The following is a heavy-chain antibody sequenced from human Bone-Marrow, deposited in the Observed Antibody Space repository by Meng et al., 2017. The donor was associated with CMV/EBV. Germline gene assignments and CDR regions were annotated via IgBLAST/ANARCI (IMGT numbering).Heavy chain of an antibody. J-gene: IGHJ6*02. V-gene: IGHV4-34*01. D-gene: IGHD6-6*01. CDR1: GGSFSGYY. Sequence: GSLRLSCAVYGGSFSGYYWSWIRQPPGQGREWIGEINHSGSTNYNPSLKSRVTISVDTSKNQFSLKLSSVTAADTAVYYCARTDSSSSYYRGYYYCMDVWGQGTTVTVSS. CDR2: INHSGST. CDR3: ARTDSSSSYYRGYYYCMDV.